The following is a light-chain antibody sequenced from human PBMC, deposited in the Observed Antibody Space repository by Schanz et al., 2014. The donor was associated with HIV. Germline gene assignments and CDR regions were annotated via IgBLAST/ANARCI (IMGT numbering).Light chain of an antibody. CDR1: QCVGNS. CDR3: QQYGSLPWT. J-gene: IGKJ1*01. V-gene: IGKV3-20*01. Sequence: EVVMTQSPATLSVTPGERATLSCRASQCVGNSLAWYQQKPGQAPRLLIYDASSRAAGIPDRFSGSGSGTDFTLTISRLEPEDYAVYYCQQYGSLPWTFGQGTKVEVK. CDR2: DAS.